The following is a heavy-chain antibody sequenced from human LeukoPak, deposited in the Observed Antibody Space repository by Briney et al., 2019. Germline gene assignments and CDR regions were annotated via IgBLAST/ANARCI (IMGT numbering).Heavy chain of an antibody. Sequence: ASVKVSCKASGYTFTNYAMHWVRQAPGQRLEWMGWINTGNGNTKYSQEFQGRVTITRDTSANTAYMELRSLRSDDTAVYYCARDGPDYGDYVNFDYWGQGTLVTVSS. CDR3: ARDGPDYGDYVNFDY. D-gene: IGHD4-17*01. CDR1: GYTFTNYA. CDR2: INTGNGNT. J-gene: IGHJ4*02. V-gene: IGHV1-3*04.